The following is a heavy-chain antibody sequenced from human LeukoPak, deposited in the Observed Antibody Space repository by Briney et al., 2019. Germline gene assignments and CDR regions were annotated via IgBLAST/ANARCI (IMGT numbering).Heavy chain of an antibody. Sequence: GGSLRLSCAASVFTFSSYAMSWVRQAPGKGLEWVSAISGSGGSTYYADSVKGRFTISRDNSKNTLYLQMNSLRAEDTAVYYCVVPYGDSVGFDYWGQGTLVTVSS. D-gene: IGHD4-17*01. V-gene: IGHV3-23*01. CDR1: VFTFSSYA. CDR3: VVPYGDSVGFDY. J-gene: IGHJ4*02. CDR2: ISGSGGST.